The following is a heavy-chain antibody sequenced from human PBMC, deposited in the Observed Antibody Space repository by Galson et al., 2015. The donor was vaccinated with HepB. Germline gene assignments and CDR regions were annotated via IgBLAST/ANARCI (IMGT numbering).Heavy chain of an antibody. CDR3: ARGNIRELPAAPYL. CDR1: GVTFSNYA. D-gene: IGHD2-2*01. J-gene: IGHJ5*02. CDR2: ISGSGGST. V-gene: IGHV3-23*01. Sequence: SLRLSCAAPGVTFSNYAMHWVRQAPGKGPQWVSAISGSGGSTYYADSVKGRFTISRDNSENALFLEMNSLRVEDTAVYYCARGNIRELPAAPYLWGQGTLVTVSS.